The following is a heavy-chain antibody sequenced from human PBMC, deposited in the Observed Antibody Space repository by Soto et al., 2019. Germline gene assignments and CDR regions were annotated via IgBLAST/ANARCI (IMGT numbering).Heavy chain of an antibody. D-gene: IGHD2-8*01. CDR3: AGGGTSGNYAFDI. CDR1: GFTFSSYA. V-gene: IGHV3-23*01. CDR2: LTGSGGST. Sequence: DVQLLESGGGLVQPGGSLRLSCAASGFTFSSYAMSWVRQAPGKGLAWVSSLTGSGGSTYYADSVKGRFNISIDNSRNMLYMQMTSLNAADTAVYYCAGGGTSGNYAFDIWGQGTLVTVSS. J-gene: IGHJ3*02.